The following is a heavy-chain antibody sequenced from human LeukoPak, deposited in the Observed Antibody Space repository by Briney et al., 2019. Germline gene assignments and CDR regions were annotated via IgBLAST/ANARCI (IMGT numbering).Heavy chain of an antibody. V-gene: IGHV1-3*01. Sequence: AASVTVACKASGYTFTSYAMHWVRQAPGQRLEWMGWINAGNGNTKYSQEFQDRVAMTRDTSISTAYMELSRLRSDDTAVYYCARAHYGSGSPWFDPWGQGTLVTVSS. CDR3: ARAHYGSGSPWFDP. CDR1: GYTFTSYA. J-gene: IGHJ5*02. CDR2: INAGNGNT. D-gene: IGHD3-10*01.